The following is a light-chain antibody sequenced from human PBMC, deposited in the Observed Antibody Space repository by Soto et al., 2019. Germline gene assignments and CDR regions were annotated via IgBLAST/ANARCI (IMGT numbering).Light chain of an antibody. CDR2: GAS. CDR1: QSISNIF. CDR3: HQYDSSRT. V-gene: IGKV3-20*01. Sequence: EIVLTQSPGTLSLSPGERATLSCRASQSISNIFLAWDQQKPGQAPRLLIYGASRSATGIPYRFSGSGSGTDFTVTISRLEPEDFAVYYWHQYDSSRTFGQGTKV. J-gene: IGKJ1*01.